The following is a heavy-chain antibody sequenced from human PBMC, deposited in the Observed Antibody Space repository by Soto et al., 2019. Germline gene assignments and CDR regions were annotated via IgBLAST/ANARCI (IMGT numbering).Heavy chain of an antibody. CDR2: IHPNTGGT. Sequence: QVQLVQSGAEVRKPGASVKVSCKASGYPYTNSYVHWVRQAPGLGLEWMGWIHPNTGGTNYAQKFQGRVTMTRDTSVSTVYMELNRLTSHDTAIYFCASDYRTRGWFRQAGNFAMDVWGQGTTVTVS. V-gene: IGHV1-2*02. J-gene: IGHJ6*02. CDR3: ASDYRTRGWFRQAGNFAMDV. CDR1: GYPYTNSY. D-gene: IGHD6-19*01.